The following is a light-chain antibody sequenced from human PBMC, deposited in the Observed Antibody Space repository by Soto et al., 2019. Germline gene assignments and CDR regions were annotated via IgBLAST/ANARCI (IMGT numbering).Light chain of an antibody. CDR3: QQLNSYPFLT. V-gene: IGKV1-9*01. CDR2: AAS. J-gene: IGKJ4*01. CDR1: QGISSY. Sequence: DIQLTQSPSFLSASVVDRVTITCRASQGISSYLAWYQQKPGKAPKLLIYAASTLQSGVPSRFSGSGSGTEFTLTISSLQPEDFANYYCQQLNSYPFLTFGGGTKVEIK.